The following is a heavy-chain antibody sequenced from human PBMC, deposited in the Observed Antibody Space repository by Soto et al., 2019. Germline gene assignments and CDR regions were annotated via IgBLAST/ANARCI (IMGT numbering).Heavy chain of an antibody. J-gene: IGHJ6*02. CDR1: GYTFTSYD. Sequence: QVQLVQSGAEVKKPGASVKVSCKASGYTFTSYDINWVRQATGQGLEWMGGMDPNSGNPGYAQKFQGRVPMTRHTSISTAYMELSSLRSEDRAVYYCARGVFSGHVWGQGTTVTVSS. CDR3: ARGVFSGHV. CDR2: MDPNSGNP. V-gene: IGHV1-8*01.